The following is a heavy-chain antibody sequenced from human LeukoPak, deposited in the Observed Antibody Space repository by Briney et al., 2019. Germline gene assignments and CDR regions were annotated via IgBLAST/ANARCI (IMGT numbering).Heavy chain of an antibody. V-gene: IGHV3-30-3*01. Sequence: PGGSLRLSCAASGFTFSSYAMHWVRQAPGKGLEWVAVISYDGSNKYYADSVKGRFTISRDNSKNTLYLQMNSLRAEDTAVYYCARGPGTWGNDYFDYWGQGTLVTVSS. CDR1: GFTFSSYA. J-gene: IGHJ4*02. CDR3: ARGPGTWGNDYFDY. CDR2: ISYDGSNK. D-gene: IGHD3-16*01.